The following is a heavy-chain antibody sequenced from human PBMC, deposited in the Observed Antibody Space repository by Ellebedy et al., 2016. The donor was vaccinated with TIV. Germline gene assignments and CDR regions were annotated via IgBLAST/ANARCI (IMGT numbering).Heavy chain of an antibody. CDR3: ARADDISNAFDI. V-gene: IGHV1-2*02. CDR1: GYTFTGYY. J-gene: IGHJ3*02. CDR2: INPNSGGT. Sequence: ASVKVSCKASGYTFTGYYMHWVRQAPGQGLEWMGWINPNSGGTNYAQKFQGRVTMTRDTSISTAYMELSRLRSDDTAVYYCARADDISNAFDIWGQGTTVTVSS. D-gene: IGHD3-9*01.